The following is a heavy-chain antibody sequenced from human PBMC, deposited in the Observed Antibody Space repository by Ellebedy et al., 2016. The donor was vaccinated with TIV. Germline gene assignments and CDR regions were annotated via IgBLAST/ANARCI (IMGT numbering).Heavy chain of an antibody. CDR2: IKQDGSEK. J-gene: IGHJ4*02. CDR3: AREAISYATSGYYFDY. D-gene: IGHD3-16*01. Sequence: PGGSLRLSCAASGFTFSDYWMSWVRQAPGKGLEWVANIKQDGSEKWYVDSVKGRFTISRDNAKSSLYLQMNSLRAEDTAVYYCAREAISYATSGYYFDYWGQGTLVTVSS. V-gene: IGHV3-7*01. CDR1: GFTFSDYW.